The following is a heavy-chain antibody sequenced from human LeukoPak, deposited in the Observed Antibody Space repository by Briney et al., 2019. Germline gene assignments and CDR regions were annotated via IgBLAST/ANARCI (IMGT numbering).Heavy chain of an antibody. CDR3: AREPAPAAGKGYYFDY. J-gene: IGHJ4*02. CDR1: GGSISSYY. Sequence: SETLSLTCTVSGGSISSYYWSWIRQRAGKGLEWIGRIYTSGSTNYNPSLKSRVTMSVDTSKNQFSLKLSSVTAADTAVYYCAREPAPAAGKGYYFDYWGQGTLVTVSS. V-gene: IGHV4-4*07. CDR2: IYTSGST. D-gene: IGHD6-13*01.